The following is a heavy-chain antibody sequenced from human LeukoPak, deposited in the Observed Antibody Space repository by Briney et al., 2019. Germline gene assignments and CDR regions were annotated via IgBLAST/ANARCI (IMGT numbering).Heavy chain of an antibody. J-gene: IGHJ3*02. V-gene: IGHV3-23*01. CDR3: AKDRRGGSYYAATLDI. Sequence: CFICGFTYYASSVKGRFTISRDNYKKTRYVQMKNLRVEDTAVYYCAKDRRGGSYYAATLDIWGQGTMVTVSS. CDR2: CFICGFT. D-gene: IGHD1-26*01.